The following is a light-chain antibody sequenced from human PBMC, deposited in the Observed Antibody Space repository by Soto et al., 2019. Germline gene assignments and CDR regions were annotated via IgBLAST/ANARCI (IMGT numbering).Light chain of an antibody. J-gene: IGLJ1*01. V-gene: IGLV1-40*01. CDR2: ENN. Sequence: QSVLTQPPSVSEAPGQRITISCTGSSSNIGAGYEAHWYQQVPGTAPKLRIYENNNRPSGVPDRFSGSKSGTSASLAITGLQAEDEAEYYCQSYDSSLSGYVFGTRTKVTVL. CDR1: SSNIGAGYE. CDR3: QSYDSSLSGYV.